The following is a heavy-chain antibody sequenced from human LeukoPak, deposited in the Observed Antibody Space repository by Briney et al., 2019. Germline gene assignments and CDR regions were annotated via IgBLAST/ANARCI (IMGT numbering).Heavy chain of an antibody. J-gene: IGHJ4*02. D-gene: IGHD6-13*01. V-gene: IGHV4-34*01. CDR2: INHSGST. CDR3: AAADTVDY. CDR1: GGSFSGYY. Sequence: SETLSLTCAVYGGSFSGYYWSWIRQPPGKGLEWIGEINHSGSTNYNPSLKSRVTISVDTSKNQFSLKLSSVTAADTAVYYCAAADTVDYWGQGTLVTVSS.